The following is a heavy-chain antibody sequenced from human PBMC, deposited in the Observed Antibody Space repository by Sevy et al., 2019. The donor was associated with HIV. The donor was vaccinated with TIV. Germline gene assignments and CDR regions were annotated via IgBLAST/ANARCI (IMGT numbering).Heavy chain of an antibody. V-gene: IGHV5-51*01. Sequence: GESLKISCKGSGYSFTTYWIAWVRQKSGKGLEWLGIIYPSDSDTRYSPSFQGQVTISADKSISTAYLQWSGLRASDTAMYYCARPPTVERAFDIWGQGTMVTVSS. CDR3: ARPPTVERAFDI. CDR1: GYSFTTYW. D-gene: IGHD3-3*01. J-gene: IGHJ3*02. CDR2: IYPSDSDT.